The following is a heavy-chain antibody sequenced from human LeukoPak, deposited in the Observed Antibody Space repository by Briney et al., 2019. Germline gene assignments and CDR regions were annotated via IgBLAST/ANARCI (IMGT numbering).Heavy chain of an antibody. D-gene: IGHD6-13*01. CDR1: GDSVSSNSAA. J-gene: IGHJ4*02. V-gene: IGHV6-1*01. CDR3: ARAGGSRGAALDY. Sequence: PSQSLSLTCALSGDSVSSNSAAGDWIRQSRSRGLEWLGRTYYRSKWYNDYAESVKSRITINPDTSKNQFSLQLNSVTPEDTAVYYCARAGGSRGAALDYWGQGTLGTVSS. CDR2: TYYRSKWYN.